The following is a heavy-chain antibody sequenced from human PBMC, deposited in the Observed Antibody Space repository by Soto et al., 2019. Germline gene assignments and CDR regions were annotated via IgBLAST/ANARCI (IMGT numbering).Heavy chain of an antibody. CDR2: IIPIFGTA. Sequence: VQLVQSGAEVKKPGSSVKVSCKASGGTFSSYAISWVRQAPGQGLEWMGGIIPIFGTANYAQKFQGRVTITADESTSTAYMELSSLRSEHTAVYYCARLGTLDNVVVTGVDAFDIWGQGTMVTVSS. CDR1: GGTFSSYA. V-gene: IGHV1-69*12. CDR3: ARLGTLDNVVVTGVDAFDI. D-gene: IGHD2-21*02. J-gene: IGHJ3*02.